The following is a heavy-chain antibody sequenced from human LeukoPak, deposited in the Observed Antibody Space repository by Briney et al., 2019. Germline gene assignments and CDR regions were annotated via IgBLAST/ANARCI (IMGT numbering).Heavy chain of an antibody. J-gene: IGHJ4*02. CDR3: ARESDSSVWGFDF. Sequence: SQTLSLTFAISGDSVSINSAAWNRVRQSPSRGLEWLGSTFYRSTWYNDYAPSLKSRINIKPDTSRNPFSLQLDSVTPEDAALYYCARESDSSVWGFDFWGQGILVTVSS. CDR1: GDSVSINSAA. V-gene: IGHV6-1*01. CDR2: TFYRSTWYN. D-gene: IGHD3-22*01.